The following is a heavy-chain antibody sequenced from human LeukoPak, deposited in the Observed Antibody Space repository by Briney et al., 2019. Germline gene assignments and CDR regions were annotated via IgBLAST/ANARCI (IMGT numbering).Heavy chain of an antibody. D-gene: IGHD2-15*01. CDR1: GFTFSCYS. Sequence: PGGSLRLSCAASGFTFSCYSMNWVRQAPGKGLEWVSSISSSSSYIYYADSVKGRFTISRDNAKNSLYLQMNSLRAEDTAVYYCAGGYCSGGSCYSIYWGQGTLVTVSS. J-gene: IGHJ4*02. CDR2: ISSSSSYI. CDR3: AGGYCSGGSCYSIY. V-gene: IGHV3-21*01.